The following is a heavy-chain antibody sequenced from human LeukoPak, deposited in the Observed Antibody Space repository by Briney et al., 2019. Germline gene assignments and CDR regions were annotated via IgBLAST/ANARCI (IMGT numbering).Heavy chain of an antibody. CDR3: ASVDRYYDSWADY. J-gene: IGHJ4*02. CDR1: GLTFSNYN. CDR2: ISSSSSPI. Sequence: GGSLRLSCAASGLTFSNYNMNWVRQAPGKGLEWISYISSSSSPIYYADSVKGRFTISRDNAKNSLYLQMNGLRDEDTAVYYCASVDRYYDSWADYWGQGTLVTVSS. D-gene: IGHD3-22*01. V-gene: IGHV3-48*02.